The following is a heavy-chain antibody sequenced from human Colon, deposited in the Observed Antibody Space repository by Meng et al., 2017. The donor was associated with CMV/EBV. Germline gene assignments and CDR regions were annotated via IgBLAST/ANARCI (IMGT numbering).Heavy chain of an antibody. J-gene: IGHJ4*02. CDR3: VHKPYTGRRYGGYYFDY. CDR2: IYWNDNT. V-gene: IGHV2-5*01. Sequence: SGPTLVKPTQTLTLTCSFSGFSLTTAGVGVGWIRQPPGKALEWLALIYWNDNTRYSPSLQTRLTITTDTSKNQVVLTMTNMDPVDTATYYCVHKPYTGRRYGGYYFDYWGQGTPVTVSS. CDR1: GFSLTTAGVG. D-gene: IGHD2-2*02.